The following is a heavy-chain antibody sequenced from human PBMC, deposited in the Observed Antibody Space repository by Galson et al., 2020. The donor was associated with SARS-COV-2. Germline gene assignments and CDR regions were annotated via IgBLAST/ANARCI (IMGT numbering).Heavy chain of an antibody. Sequence: ASVKVSCEASGYGFTDFYIHWVRQAPGQGLEWMGWIDPGSGGAKHALKFLGRVTMTRDTSISTVYMELSGLTSDDTAVYYCARDANYYGLGSYLFDYWGQGTLVTVSS. V-gene: IGHV1-2*02. CDR2: IDPGSGGA. D-gene: IGHD3-10*01. J-gene: IGHJ4*02. CDR3: ARDANYYGLGSYLFDY. CDR1: GYGFTDFY.